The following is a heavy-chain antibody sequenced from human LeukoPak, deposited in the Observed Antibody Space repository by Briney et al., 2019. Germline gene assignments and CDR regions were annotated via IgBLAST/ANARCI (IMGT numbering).Heavy chain of an antibody. CDR3: AREGYYDFWSGYYGNWFDP. J-gene: IGHJ5*02. CDR1: GGSISSYY. D-gene: IGHD3-3*01. V-gene: IGHV4-4*07. Sequence: SETLSLTCTVSGGSISSYYWSWIRQPAGMGLEWIGRIYTSGSTNYNPSLKSRVTMSVDTSKNQFSLKLSSVTAADTAVYYCAREGYYDFWSGYYGNWFDPWGQGTLVTVSS. CDR2: IYTSGST.